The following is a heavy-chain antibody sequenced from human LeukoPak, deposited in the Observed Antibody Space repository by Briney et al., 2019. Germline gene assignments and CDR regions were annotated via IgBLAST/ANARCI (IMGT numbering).Heavy chain of an antibody. J-gene: IGHJ4*02. Sequence: GGSLRLSCAASGFTFSSYAMSWVRQAPGKGLEWVAFIRNDGSDKYYADSVKGRFTVSRDNSKNTVYLQMNSLRVEDAAVYYCAKEGDLVGVTYYFDYWGQGTLVTVSS. D-gene: IGHD1-26*01. CDR1: GFTFSSYA. V-gene: IGHV3-30*02. CDR2: IRNDGSDK. CDR3: AKEGDLVGVTYYFDY.